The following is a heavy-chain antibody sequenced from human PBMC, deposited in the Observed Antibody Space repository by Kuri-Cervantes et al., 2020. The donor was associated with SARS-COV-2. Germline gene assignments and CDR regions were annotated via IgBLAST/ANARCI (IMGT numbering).Heavy chain of an antibody. Sequence: SCAASGFTFSSYAMHWVRQAPGKGLEWVAVISYDGSNKYYADSVKGRFTISRDNSKNTLYLQMNSLRAEDTAVYYCAKATGLGWLDPWGQGTLVTVSS. CDR3: AKATGLGWLDP. CDR1: GFTFSSYA. CDR2: ISYDGSNK. J-gene: IGHJ5*02. D-gene: IGHD4-17*01. V-gene: IGHV3-30-3*01.